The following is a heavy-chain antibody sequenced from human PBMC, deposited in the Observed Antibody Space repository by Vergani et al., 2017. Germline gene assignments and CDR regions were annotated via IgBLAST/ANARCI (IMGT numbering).Heavy chain of an antibody. CDR3: ARVDVDDYYMDV. CDR2: IYHSGST. Sequence: QLQLQESGSGLVKPSQTLSLTCAVSGGPISSGGYSWSWIRQPPGKGLEWLGYIYHSGSTYYNPSLESRVTISVDRSKNQFSLKLSSVTAADTAVYYCARVDVDDYYMDVWGKGTTVTV. D-gene: IGHD2-21*01. CDR1: GGPISSGGYS. J-gene: IGHJ6*03. V-gene: IGHV4-30-2*01.